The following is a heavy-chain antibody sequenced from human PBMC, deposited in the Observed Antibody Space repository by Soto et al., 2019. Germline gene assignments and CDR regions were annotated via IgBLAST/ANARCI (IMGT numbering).Heavy chain of an antibody. J-gene: IGHJ4*02. CDR2: ISGSGGST. CDR1: GFTFSSYA. D-gene: IGHD3-3*01. V-gene: IGHV3-23*01. Sequence: GGSLRLSCAASGFTFSSYAMSWVRQAPGKGLEWVSAISGSGGSTYYADSVKGRFTISRDNSKNTLYLQMNSLRAEDTAVYYCAKVAGIGGGLEWFLFDYWGQGTLVTVSS. CDR3: AKVAGIGGGLEWFLFDY.